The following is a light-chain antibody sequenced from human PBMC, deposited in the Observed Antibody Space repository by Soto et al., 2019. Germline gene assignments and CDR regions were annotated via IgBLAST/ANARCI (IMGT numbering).Light chain of an antibody. J-gene: IGLJ2*01. CDR1: SGHSNYD. CDR2: LNSDGSH. V-gene: IGLV4-69*01. CDR3: QTWGAYVV. Sequence: QAVVTQSPSASASLGASVKLTCTLSSGHSNYDIAWHQQQPEKGPRYLMRLNSDGSHSKGDGIPDRFSGSSSGAERYLTISSLQSEDEGDYYCQTWGAYVVFGGGTKLTVL.